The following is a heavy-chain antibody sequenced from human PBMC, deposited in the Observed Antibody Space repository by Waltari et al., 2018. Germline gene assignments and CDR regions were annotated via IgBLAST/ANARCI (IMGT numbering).Heavy chain of an antibody. Sequence: QLQLQESGSGLVKPSQALSLTCAVSGGSISSGGYSWSGSRQPPGKGLEWIGYIYHSGSTYYNPSLKVRVTIAVDRSKNQFSLKLSSVTAADTAVYYCARGSPYYVDYWGQGTLVTVSS. V-gene: IGHV4-30-2*01. CDR2: IYHSGST. CDR1: GGSISSGGYS. CDR3: ARGSPYYVDY. J-gene: IGHJ4*02.